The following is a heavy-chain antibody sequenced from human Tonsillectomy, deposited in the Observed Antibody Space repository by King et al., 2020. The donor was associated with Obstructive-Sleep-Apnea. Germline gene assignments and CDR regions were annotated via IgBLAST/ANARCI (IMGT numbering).Heavy chain of an antibody. CDR1: GFTFSTYG. CDR3: ARDSWAPGAFDGAIDY. V-gene: IGHV3-30-3*01. Sequence: VQLVESGGDVVQPGTSLRLSCAASGFTFSTYGMHWVRQAPGKGLDWVALISQDGNRKHYADSVKGRFTISRDNFKNTLYLEINSLRSEDTAVYFCARDSWAPGAFDGAIDYWGQGTLVIVSS. D-gene: IGHD2-8*02. CDR2: ISQDGNRK. J-gene: IGHJ4*02.